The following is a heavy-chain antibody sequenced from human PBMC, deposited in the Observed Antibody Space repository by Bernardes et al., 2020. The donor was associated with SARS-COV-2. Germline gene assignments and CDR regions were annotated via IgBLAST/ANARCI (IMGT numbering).Heavy chain of an antibody. J-gene: IGHJ4*02. CDR2: IYDTGST. Sequence: SESLSLTCTVSGASIGRYYWSWIRQPPGKGLEWIGYIYDTGSTNYNPSLKSRVTMSIGTSKTQFSLKLSSVTAADTAVYYCARHPPREWAILGEFDYWGQGTLVTVFS. V-gene: IGHV4-59*08. CDR1: GASIGRYY. D-gene: IGHD1-26*01. CDR3: ARHPPREWAILGEFDY.